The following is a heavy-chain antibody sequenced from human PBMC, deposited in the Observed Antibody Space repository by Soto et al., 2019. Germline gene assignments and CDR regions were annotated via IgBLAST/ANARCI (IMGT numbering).Heavy chain of an antibody. Sequence: QVQLGQSGAEVKKPGASVKVSCKASGYNFTSYYISWVRQAPGQGLEWMGWISAYNGNTHYAQKRQGRVTMTTDTTTSTAYMELRSLRSEDTAVYYCARDLPPVDSWGQGTLITVSS. J-gene: IGHJ4*02. V-gene: IGHV1-18*01. CDR3: ARDLPPVDS. CDR1: GYNFTSYY. CDR2: ISAYNGNT.